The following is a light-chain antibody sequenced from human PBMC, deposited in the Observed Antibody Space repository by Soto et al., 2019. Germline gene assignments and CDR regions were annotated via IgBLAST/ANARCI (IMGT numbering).Light chain of an antibody. CDR3: QHYNNWLGT. Sequence: EIVVTQSPALLSVSPGERVTLSCRASQSVISSIAWYQQKLGQAPRLLIYGASTRATGIPARFSGSGSGTEFFLTISSLQSEHFPMYYCQHYNNWLGTFGGGTKVDIK. CDR2: GAS. J-gene: IGKJ4*01. CDR1: QSVISS. V-gene: IGKV3-15*01.